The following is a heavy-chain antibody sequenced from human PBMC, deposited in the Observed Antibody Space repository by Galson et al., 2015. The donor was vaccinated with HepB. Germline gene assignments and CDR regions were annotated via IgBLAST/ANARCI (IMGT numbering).Heavy chain of an antibody. CDR2: IKSKTDGGTT. CDR1: GFTFSNAW. V-gene: IGHV3-15*07. J-gene: IGHJ6*03. Sequence: SLRLSCAASGFTFSNAWMNWVRQAPGKGLEWVGRIKSKTDGGTTDYAAPVKGRFTISRDDSKNTLYLQMNSLKTEDTAVYYCTTEGHYSSSFNYYYYYMDVWGKGTTVTVSS. CDR3: TTEGHYSSSFNYYYYYMDV. D-gene: IGHD6-13*01.